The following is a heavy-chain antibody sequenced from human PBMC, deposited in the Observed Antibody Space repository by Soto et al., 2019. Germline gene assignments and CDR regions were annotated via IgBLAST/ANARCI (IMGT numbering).Heavy chain of an antibody. J-gene: IGHJ5*02. CDR2: TYYRSKWYN. V-gene: IGHV6-1*01. Sequence: SETLSLTCAISVYSVSSNSAAWNWIIQSPSRGLEWLGRTYYRSKWYNDYAISVKSRMIINPDTSKNQFSLQLNSVTPEDTAVYYCVRDYYGSGSNNWFEPWGQGTLVRVS. D-gene: IGHD3-10*01. CDR1: VYSVSSNSAA. CDR3: VRDYYGSGSNNWFEP.